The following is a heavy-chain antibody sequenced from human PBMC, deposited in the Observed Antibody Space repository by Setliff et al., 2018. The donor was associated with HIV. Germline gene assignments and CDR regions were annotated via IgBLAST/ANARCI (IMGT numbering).Heavy chain of an antibody. J-gene: IGHJ4*02. D-gene: IGHD6-6*01. V-gene: IGHV3-74*01. CDR1: GFTFTDYW. CDR2: INVDGSSI. CDR3: ARLPQDVRSSIDF. Sequence: PGESLKISCAASGFTFTDYWMHWVRQVPGQGLVWVSRINVDGSSISYADSVKGRFTISRDNAKTTLFLQMNSLRAEDTAVYYCARLPQDVRSSIDFWGQGTLVTVSS.